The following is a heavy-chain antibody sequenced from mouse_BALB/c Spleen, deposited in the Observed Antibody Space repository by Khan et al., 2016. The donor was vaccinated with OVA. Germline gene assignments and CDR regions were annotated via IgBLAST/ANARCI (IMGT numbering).Heavy chain of an antibody. CDR1: GYTFTGYD. V-gene: IGHV1S56*01. CDR3: ARGSTMMSWFAY. CDR2: IFPGDGTT. D-gene: IGHD2-4*01. Sequence: QVQLKQSGAELVKPGASVKLSCKASGYTFTGYDINWVRQRPEQGLEWIGRIFPGDGTTKYNEKFKGKATLTTDKSSSTAYMQRSRLTSEDAAVYFCARGSTMMSWFAYWGQGTLVTVSA. J-gene: IGHJ3*01.